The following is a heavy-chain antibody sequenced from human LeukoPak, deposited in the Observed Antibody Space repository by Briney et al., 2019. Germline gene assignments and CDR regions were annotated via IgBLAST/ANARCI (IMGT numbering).Heavy chain of an antibody. V-gene: IGHV4-30-2*01. J-gene: IGHJ4*02. CDR3: ARAIYGSGSYHYYFDY. CDR1: GGSISSGGYY. CDR2: IYHSGST. D-gene: IGHD3-10*01. Sequence: PSETLSLTCTVSGGSISSGGYYWSWIRQPPGKGLEWIGYIYHSGSTYYNPSLKSRVTISVDRSKNQFSLKLSSVTAADTAVYYCARAIYGSGSYHYYFDYWGQGTLVTVSS.